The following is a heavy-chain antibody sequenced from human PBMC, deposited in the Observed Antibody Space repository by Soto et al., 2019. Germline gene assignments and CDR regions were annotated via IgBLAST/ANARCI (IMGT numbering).Heavy chain of an antibody. V-gene: IGHV3-23*01. D-gene: IGHD4-4*01. CDR1: GFTFSSYA. CDR3: AKGGDYSPYIGY. J-gene: IGHJ4*02. Sequence: GGSLRLSCAASGFTFSSYAMSWVRQAPGKGLEWVSAISGSGGSTYYADSVKGRFTISRDNSKNTLYLQMNSLRAEVTAVYYGAKGGDYSPYIGYWGQGTLVTVS. CDR2: ISGSGGST.